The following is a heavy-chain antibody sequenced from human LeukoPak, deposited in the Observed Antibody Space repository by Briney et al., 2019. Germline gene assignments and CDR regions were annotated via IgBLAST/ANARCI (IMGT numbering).Heavy chain of an antibody. CDR2: IYHNGNI. D-gene: IGHD1-14*01. J-gene: IGHJ4*02. CDR3: ARHDRRTGSHFDY. Sequence: PSETLSLTRTVSGDSISGSSYYWGWIRQPPGEGLEWSGSIYHNGNIYYNPSLKSRVSISVDTSKNQFSLKLSSVTAADTAVYYCARHDRRTGSHFDYWGQGTLVTVSS. CDR1: GDSISGSSYY. V-gene: IGHV4-39*01.